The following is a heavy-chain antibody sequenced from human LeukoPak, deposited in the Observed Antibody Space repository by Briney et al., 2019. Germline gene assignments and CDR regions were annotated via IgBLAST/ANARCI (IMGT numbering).Heavy chain of an antibody. CDR3: ARFSSSSPGYFDY. Sequence: GRSLRLSCAASGFTFSSYAMHWVRQAPGKGLEWVAVISYDGSNKYYADSVEGRFTISRDNSKNTLYLQMNSLRAEDTAVYYCARFSSSSPGYFDYWGQGTLVTVSS. D-gene: IGHD6-6*01. CDR2: ISYDGSNK. V-gene: IGHV3-30-3*01. CDR1: GFTFSSYA. J-gene: IGHJ4*02.